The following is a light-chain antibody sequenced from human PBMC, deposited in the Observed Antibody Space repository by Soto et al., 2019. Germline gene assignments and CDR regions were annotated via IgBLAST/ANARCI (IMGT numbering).Light chain of an antibody. Sequence: EIVMTQSPATLSVSPGERATLSCRASQSVSSNLAWYQQKPGQAPRLLIYGASTRATGIPARFSGSGSGTEFTLTISSLQSEDFALYYCQQYNNWPWTFGQGTMLEIK. CDR3: QQYNNWPWT. CDR1: QSVSSN. CDR2: GAS. V-gene: IGKV3-15*01. J-gene: IGKJ1*01.